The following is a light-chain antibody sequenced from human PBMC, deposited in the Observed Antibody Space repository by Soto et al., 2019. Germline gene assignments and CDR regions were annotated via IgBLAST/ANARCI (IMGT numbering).Light chain of an antibody. J-gene: IGKJ1*01. V-gene: IGKV1-5*03. CDR1: QSISSG. Sequence: DIQMTQSPSTLSASVGDRVTITCRASQSISSGLAWYQQKPGKAPKLLIYKASSLESGVPSRFSGSGSGTEFALSISSLQPDDVATYYCQQYNSYWTFGHGTKVEIK. CDR3: QQYNSYWT. CDR2: KAS.